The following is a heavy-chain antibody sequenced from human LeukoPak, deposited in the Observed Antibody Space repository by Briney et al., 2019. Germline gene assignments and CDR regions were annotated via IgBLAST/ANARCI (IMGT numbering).Heavy chain of an antibody. J-gene: IGHJ3*02. CDR3: ARGRGGSGTIGKWCAFDI. CDR1: GYTFTGYY. V-gene: IGHV1-2*02. CDR2: INPNSGGT. D-gene: IGHD3-10*01. Sequence: ASVKVSCKASGYTFTGYYMHWVRQAPGQGLEWMGWINPNSGGTNYAQKFQGRVTMTRDTSISTAYMELSRLRSDDTAVYYCARGRGGSGTIGKWCAFDIWGQGTMVTVSS.